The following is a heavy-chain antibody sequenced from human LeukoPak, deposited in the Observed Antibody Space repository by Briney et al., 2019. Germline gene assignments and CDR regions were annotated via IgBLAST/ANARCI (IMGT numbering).Heavy chain of an antibody. J-gene: IGHJ3*02. CDR3: ARGEHYYDSSGIRRKNDAFDI. Sequence: ASVRVSCKATGYTFTTYYIHWVRQAPGQGLEWMGCINPNSGGTNYAQKFQGRVTMTRDTSISTAYMELSRLRSDDTAVYYCARGEHYYDSSGIRRKNDAFDIWGQGTMVTVSS. D-gene: IGHD3-22*01. CDR2: INPNSGGT. V-gene: IGHV1-2*02. CDR1: GYTFTTYY.